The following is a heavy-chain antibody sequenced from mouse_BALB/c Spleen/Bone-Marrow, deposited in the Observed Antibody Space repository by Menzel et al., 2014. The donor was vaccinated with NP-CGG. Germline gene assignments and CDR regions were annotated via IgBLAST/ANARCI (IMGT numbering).Heavy chain of an antibody. CDR2: ISGVGSYT. CDR1: GFTFSNYG. CDR3: ARRGTGTGSYYFDY. Sequence: EVQLQESGGDLVKPGGSLKLSCAASGFTFSNYGMSWVRQTPDKRLEWVATISGVGSYTYYPDSVKGRFTISRDNAKNTLFLQMSSLKSEDTAMYYCARRGTGTGSYYFDYWGQGTTLTVSS. V-gene: IGHV5-6*01. J-gene: IGHJ2*01. D-gene: IGHD4-1*01.